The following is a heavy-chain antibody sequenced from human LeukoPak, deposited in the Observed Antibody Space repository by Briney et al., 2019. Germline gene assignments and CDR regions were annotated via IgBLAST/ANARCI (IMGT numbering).Heavy chain of an antibody. J-gene: IGHJ2*01. CDR2: IGGAHDT. CDR1: EFTFSTYD. Sequence: GGSLRLSCVASEFTFSTYDFHWVRQVTGKGLEWVSAIGGAHDTYYLSSVKGRFTISRENAKNSLYLQMNSLRADDTAVYYCVREFCGEPGCPGGLFHDLWGRGTLVIVSS. CDR3: VREFCGEPGCPGGLFHDL. V-gene: IGHV3-13*01. D-gene: IGHD2-21*01.